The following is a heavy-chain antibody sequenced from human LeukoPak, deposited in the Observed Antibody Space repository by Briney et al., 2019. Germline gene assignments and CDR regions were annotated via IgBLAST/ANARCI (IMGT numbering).Heavy chain of an antibody. D-gene: IGHD6-19*01. J-gene: IGHJ5*02. V-gene: IGHV3-53*01. CDR1: GLTFSSHW. CDR2: IYSGGTT. Sequence: GGSLRLSCAASGLTFSSHWMHWVRQAPGKGLEWVSVIYSGGTTNYADSVKGRFTISRDDFKSTVFLQMDSLRPEDTAVYYCARCTIGDGSGWCTWFAPWGQGTLVTVSS. CDR3: ARCTIGDGSGWCTWFAP.